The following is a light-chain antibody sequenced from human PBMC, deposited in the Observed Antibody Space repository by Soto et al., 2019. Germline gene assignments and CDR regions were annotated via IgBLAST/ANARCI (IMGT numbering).Light chain of an antibody. J-gene: IGKJ4*01. CDR3: LQEYNYPLT. Sequence: AIQMTQSPSSLSASVGDRVTITCRASQGIREDLGWSQVKPGKAPKLLIYTASNLQSGVPSRFSGSGSGTDFSLTITSLQPEDFATYYCLQEYNYPLTFGGGTKVEVK. CDR2: TAS. V-gene: IGKV1-6*02. CDR1: QGIRED.